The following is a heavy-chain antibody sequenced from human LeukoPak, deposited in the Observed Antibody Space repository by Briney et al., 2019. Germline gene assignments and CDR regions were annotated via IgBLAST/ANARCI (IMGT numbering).Heavy chain of an antibody. CDR2: IYTTGSI. Sequence: SETLSLTCTVSGDSINNFYLSWIRQPAGQGLQWIGRIYTTGSITYNPSLRSRVTMSVDRSKKNFSLRLSSVTAADTAVYYCARDSGTTGEVKFDPWGPGSLVTVSS. CDR3: ARDSGTTGEVKFDP. D-gene: IGHD3-10*01. CDR1: GDSINNFY. J-gene: IGHJ5*02. V-gene: IGHV4-4*07.